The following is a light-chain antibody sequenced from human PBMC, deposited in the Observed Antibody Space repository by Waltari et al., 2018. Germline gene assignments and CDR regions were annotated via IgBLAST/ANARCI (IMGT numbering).Light chain of an antibody. CDR2: GAF. CDR3: HQTRSLPDT. Sequence: IQLTQSPSSLSASVDHRVTLPCRASQSLSNYLNWYQQKAGEAPKRLIHGAFNLQSGVPSRFSGSGSGTDFTLTISSLQPEDVATYYCHQTRSLPDTFGQGTKLEI. J-gene: IGKJ2*01. V-gene: IGKV1-39*01. CDR1: QSLSNY.